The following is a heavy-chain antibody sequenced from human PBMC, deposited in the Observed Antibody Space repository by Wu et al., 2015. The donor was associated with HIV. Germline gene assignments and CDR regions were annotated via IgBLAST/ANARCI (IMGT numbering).Heavy chain of an antibody. CDR2: IIPIFGTA. V-gene: IGHV1-69*13. Sequence: QVQLVQSGAEVKKPGSSVKVSCKASGGTFSSYAISWVRQAPGQGLEWMGRIIPIFGTANYAQKFQGRVTITADESTSTAYMELSSLRSEDTAVYYCASFCSSTSCYGYYYGMDVWGPRGPRSPSPQ. J-gene: IGHJ6*01. CDR3: ASFCSSTSCYGYYYGMDV. CDR1: GGTFSSYA. D-gene: IGHD2-2*01.